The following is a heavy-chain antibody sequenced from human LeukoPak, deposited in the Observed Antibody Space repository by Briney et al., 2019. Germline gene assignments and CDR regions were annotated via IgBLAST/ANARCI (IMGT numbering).Heavy chain of an antibody. CDR2: INPNSGGT. V-gene: IGHV1-2*02. Sequence: GASVKVSCEASGYTFTGYYMHWVRQAPGQGLEWMGWINPNSGGTNYAQKFQGRVTMTRDTSISTAYMELSRLRSDDTAVYYCAREETRHGGNTDYWGQGTLVTVSS. CDR1: GYTFTGYY. CDR3: AREETRHGGNTDY. J-gene: IGHJ4*02. D-gene: IGHD4-23*01.